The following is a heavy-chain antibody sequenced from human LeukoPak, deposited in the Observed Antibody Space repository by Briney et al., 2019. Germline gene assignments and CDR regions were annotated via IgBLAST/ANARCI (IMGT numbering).Heavy chain of an antibody. CDR3: ASRTGNYYPFDS. CDR2: MYPGGSDI. D-gene: IGHD1-1*01. Sequence: GESLKISCKGSGYSFSNYYIDWVRQMPGKGLEWMGVMYPGGSDIRYSPSFQGQVTISADKSIDTAYLQWSSLKASDSAMYYYASRTGNYYPFDSWGQGTLVTVSS. CDR1: GYSFSNYY. V-gene: IGHV5-51*01. J-gene: IGHJ4*02.